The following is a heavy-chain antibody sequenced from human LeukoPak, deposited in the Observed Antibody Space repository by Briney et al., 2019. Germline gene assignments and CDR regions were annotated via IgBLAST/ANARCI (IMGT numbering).Heavy chain of an antibody. CDR1: GFTLSNYT. D-gene: IGHD3-10*01. CDR2: ISSSSSYI. V-gene: IGHV3-21*01. Sequence: GGSLRLSCAASGFTLSNYTMNWVRQAPGKGLEWVSSISSSSSYIYYADSVKGRFTISRDNAKNSLYLQMNSLRAEDTAVYYCARVGVSGFAFDIWGQGTMVTVSS. J-gene: IGHJ3*02. CDR3: ARVGVSGFAFDI.